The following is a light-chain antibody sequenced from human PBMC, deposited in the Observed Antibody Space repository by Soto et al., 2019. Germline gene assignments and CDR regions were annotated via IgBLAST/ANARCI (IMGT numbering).Light chain of an antibody. J-gene: IGKJ1*01. CDR1: QSVNSN. Sequence: EIVMKQSPASLSVSPGERATLSCRASQSVNSNLAWYQQKPGQAPRLLIYDTSTRATGTPARFSGSGSGTEFTLTISSLQSEDFAVYYCQQYTNWPPWTFGQGTTVEFK. V-gene: IGKV3-15*01. CDR2: DTS. CDR3: QQYTNWPPWT.